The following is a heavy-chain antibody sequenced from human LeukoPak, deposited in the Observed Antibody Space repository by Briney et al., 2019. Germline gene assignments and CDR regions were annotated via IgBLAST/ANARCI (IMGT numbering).Heavy chain of an antibody. CDR2: INAGNNNA. CDR3: ASQGERWLQMNPFDY. CDR1: GYTFTSYV. V-gene: IGHV1-3*01. J-gene: IGHJ4*02. Sequence: EASVKVSCKASGYTFTSYVMHWVRQAPGQRLEWMGWINAGNNNAEYSQKFQARVTITRDTSASTAYMELSSLRSEDTAVYYCASQGERWLQMNPFDYWGQGTLVTVSS. D-gene: IGHD5-24*01.